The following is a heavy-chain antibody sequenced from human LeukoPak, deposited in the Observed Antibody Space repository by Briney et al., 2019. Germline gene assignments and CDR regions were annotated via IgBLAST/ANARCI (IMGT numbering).Heavy chain of an antibody. CDR3: ARDYYDSSGYQDY. J-gene: IGHJ4*02. D-gene: IGHD3-22*01. V-gene: IGHV1-2*02. CDR1: GYTLTGYY. CDR2: INPNSGGT. Sequence: ASVKVSCKASGYTLTGYYMHWVRQAPGQGLEWMGWINPNSGGTNYAQKFQGRVTMTRDTSISTAYMELSRLRSDDTAVYYCARDYYDSSGYQDYWGQGTLVTVSS.